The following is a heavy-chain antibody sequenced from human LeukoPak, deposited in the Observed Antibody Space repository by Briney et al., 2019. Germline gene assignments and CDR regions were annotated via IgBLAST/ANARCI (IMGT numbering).Heavy chain of an antibody. CDR1: SGSITRHY. V-gene: IGHV4-59*08. CDR2: IHYGGST. J-gene: IGHJ5*02. Sequence: SETLSLTCTVSSGSITRHYWTWIRQPPGKGLEWIGYIHYGGSTNYNPSLKSRVTISVDTSKNQFSLKLSSVTAADTAVYYCARHESGREPWFDPWGQGTLVTVSS. D-gene: IGHD1-14*01. CDR3: ARHESGREPWFDP.